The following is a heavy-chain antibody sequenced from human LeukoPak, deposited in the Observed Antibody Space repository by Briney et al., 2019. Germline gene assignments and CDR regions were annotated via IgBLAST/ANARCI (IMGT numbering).Heavy chain of an antibody. CDR1: GYSFTTYW. CDR3: ARGGLVGSTKNYFDY. D-gene: IGHD1-26*01. Sequence: GESLQISCKASGYSFTTYWIGWVRQMPGKGLEWMGIIYPGDSDTRYSPSFQGQVTISADKSITTAYLQWSSLEASDTAMYYCARGGLVGSTKNYFDYWGQGTLVTVSS. J-gene: IGHJ4*02. V-gene: IGHV5-51*01. CDR2: IYPGDSDT.